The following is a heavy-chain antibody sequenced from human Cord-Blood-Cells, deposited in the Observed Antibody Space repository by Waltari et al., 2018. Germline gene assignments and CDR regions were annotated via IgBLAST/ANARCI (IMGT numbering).Heavy chain of an antibody. CDR1: GWSFSGYY. V-gene: IGHV4-34*01. J-gene: IGHJ6*02. CDR2: INHSGST. CDR3: ATDTTIAAVEDQAPGAYGMDV. Sequence: QVQLQQWGAGLLKPSETLSLTCALYGWSFSGYYWSWIRQPPGKGLGWIGEINHSGSTNYNPSLKSRVTISVDTSKNQFSLKLSSVTAADTAVYYCATDTTIAAVEDQAPGAYGMDVWGQGTTVTVSS. D-gene: IGHD6-13*01.